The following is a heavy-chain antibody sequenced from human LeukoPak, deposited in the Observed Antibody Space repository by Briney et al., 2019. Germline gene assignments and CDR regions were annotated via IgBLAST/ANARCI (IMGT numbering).Heavy chain of an antibody. J-gene: IGHJ3*02. CDR1: GGSISSGGYY. CDR2: IYYSGST. CDR3: ARAPPDYYDSSGYSFSVAFDI. D-gene: IGHD3-22*01. V-gene: IGHV4-31*03. Sequence: SETLSLTRTVSGGSISSGGYYWSWIRQHPGKGLEWIGYIYYSGSTYYNPSLKSRVTISVDTSKNQFSLKLSSVTAADTAVYYCARAPPDYYDSSGYSFSVAFDIWGQGTMVTVSS.